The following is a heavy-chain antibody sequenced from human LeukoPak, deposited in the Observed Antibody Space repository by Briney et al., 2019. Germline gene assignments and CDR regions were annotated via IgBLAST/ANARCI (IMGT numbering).Heavy chain of an antibody. CDR3: ARDRKGRTYGDPYWFFDL. D-gene: IGHD4-17*01. V-gene: IGHV3-21*06. Sequence: RQAPGXXRDWVSSISSSSSSIYYADSMKGRFTISRDNVKNLLFLQMNSLRAEDTAIYYCARDRKGRTYGDPYWFFDLWGRGTLVSVSS. J-gene: IGHJ2*01. CDR2: ISSSSSSI.